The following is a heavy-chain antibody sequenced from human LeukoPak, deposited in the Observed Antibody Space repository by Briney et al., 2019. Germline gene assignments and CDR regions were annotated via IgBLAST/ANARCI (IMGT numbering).Heavy chain of an antibody. V-gene: IGHV4-39*07. CDR2: IYYSGST. Sequence: SETLSLTCTVSGGSISSSSYYWGWIRQPPGKGLEWIGSIYYSGSTYYNPSLKSRVTISVDTSKNQFSLKLSSVTAADTAVYYCARVVYGEYSGYIDYWGQGTLVTVSS. D-gene: IGHD5-12*01. J-gene: IGHJ4*02. CDR1: GGSISSSSYY. CDR3: ARVVYGEYSGYIDY.